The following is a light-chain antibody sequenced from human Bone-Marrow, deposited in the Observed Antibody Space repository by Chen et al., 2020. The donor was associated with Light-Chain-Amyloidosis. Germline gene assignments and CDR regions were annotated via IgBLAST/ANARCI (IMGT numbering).Light chain of an antibody. Sequence: QAVLTQPASLSASPGASASLPCTLRSGINVGMYTMYWYQQKPGSPPQYLLTYKSDSDNQQGSGVPSRFSGSKDASANAGILLISGLHSEDEADYYCMIWHSSAWVFGGGTKLTVL. CDR1: SGINVGMYT. CDR2: YKSDSDN. V-gene: IGLV5-45*01. J-gene: IGLJ3*02. CDR3: MIWHSSAWV.